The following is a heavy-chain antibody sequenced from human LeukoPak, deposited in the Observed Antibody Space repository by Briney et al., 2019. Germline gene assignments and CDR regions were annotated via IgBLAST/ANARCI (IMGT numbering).Heavy chain of an antibody. V-gene: IGHV1-18*01. CDR3: ARGIFGVPLGY. Sequence: ASVKDSCKAPGDTFTSYGISWGRQAPGQGREWRGWISAYNGNTNYTQKLQGRVTMTTDTSTSTDYMELRSLRSGDAAVYYCARGIFGVPLGYWGQGTMVTVYS. CDR2: ISAYNGNT. CDR1: GDTFTSYG. D-gene: IGHD3-3*01. J-gene: IGHJ4*02.